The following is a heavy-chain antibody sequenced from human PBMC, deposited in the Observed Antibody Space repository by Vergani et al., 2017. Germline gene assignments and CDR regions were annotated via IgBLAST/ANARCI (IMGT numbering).Heavy chain of an antibody. J-gene: IGHJ5*02. D-gene: IGHD1-14*01. CDR2: IQFDGSNK. CDR3: ARDLRLLYNRFDP. Sequence: QVQLVESGGGVVQRGGSLSLPCATSGFTLSNFAMKWTPQGPGKGLEFGAFIQFDGSNKYYADSVKGRFTISRDNSKSTMYLQMNSLRDEDTGVYYCARDLRLLYNRFDPWGQGTLVTVSS. CDR1: GFTLSNFA. V-gene: IGHV3-30*02.